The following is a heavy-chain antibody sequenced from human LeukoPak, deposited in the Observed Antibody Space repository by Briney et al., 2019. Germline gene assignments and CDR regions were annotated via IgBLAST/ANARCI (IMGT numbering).Heavy chain of an antibody. V-gene: IGHV3-7*01. D-gene: IGHD1-14*01. CDR1: GFTFSSYW. Sequence: GGSLPLACAASGFTFSSYWMSWVRQAPGKGLEWVANIKQDGSEKYYVDSVKGRFTISRDNAKNSLYLQMNSLRAEDTAVYYCARDHTPEGEEYFQHWGQGTLVPVSS. CDR3: ARDHTPEGEEYFQH. CDR2: IKQDGSEK. J-gene: IGHJ1*01.